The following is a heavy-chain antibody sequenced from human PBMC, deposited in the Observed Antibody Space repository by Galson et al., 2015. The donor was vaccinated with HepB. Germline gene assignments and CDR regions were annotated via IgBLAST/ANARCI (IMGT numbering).Heavy chain of an antibody. J-gene: IGHJ4*02. Sequence: SLRLSCAASGFTFSSYGMHWVRQAPGKGLEWVAVISYDGSNKYYADSVKGRFTISRDNSKNTLYLQMNSLRAEDTAVYYCAKESRGYYDSSGYYYEDYWGQGTLVTVSS. CDR3: AKESRGYYDSSGYYYEDY. CDR2: ISYDGSNK. CDR1: GFTFSSYG. V-gene: IGHV3-30*18. D-gene: IGHD3-22*01.